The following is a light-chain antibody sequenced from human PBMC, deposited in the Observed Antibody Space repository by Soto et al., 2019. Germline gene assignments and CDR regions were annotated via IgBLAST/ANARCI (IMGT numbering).Light chain of an antibody. CDR2: ETN. V-gene: IGLV1-51*02. CDR1: SSNIGNNY. Sequence: LTQPPSVSAAPGQTVTISCSGSSSNIGNNYVSWYQHLPGAAPKLLIYETNRRPAGIPDRFSGSKSGTSATLAITGLQTADEADYYCETWDTSLSAGRVFGPGTKLTVL. J-gene: IGLJ1*01. CDR3: ETWDTSLSAGRV.